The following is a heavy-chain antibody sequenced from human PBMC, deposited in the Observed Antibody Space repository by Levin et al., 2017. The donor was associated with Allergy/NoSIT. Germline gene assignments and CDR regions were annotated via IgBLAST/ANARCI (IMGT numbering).Heavy chain of an antibody. CDR1: GFTFDKYA. Sequence: TGGSLRLSCVCSGFTFDKYAMTWVRQAPGKGLDWVSVISGSASDTYYADSVKGRFTISRDNAQNTLFLSMNSLTAEDTAIYYCAKDVGHYDSASYYFDSWGQGTLVTVSS. D-gene: IGHD3-10*01. V-gene: IGHV3-23*01. CDR2: ISGSASDT. CDR3: AKDVGHYDSASYYFDS. J-gene: IGHJ4*02.